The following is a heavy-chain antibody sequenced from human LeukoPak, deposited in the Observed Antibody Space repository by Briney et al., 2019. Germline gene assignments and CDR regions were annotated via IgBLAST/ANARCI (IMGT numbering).Heavy chain of an antibody. CDR3: ARGGSSWYGGHYYGMDV. J-gene: IGHJ6*02. D-gene: IGHD6-13*01. V-gene: IGHV1-2*02. Sequence: ASVKVSCKASGYTFTSYGISWVRQAPGQGVEWMGWINPNSGGTNYAQKFQGRVTMTRDTSISTAYMELSRLRSDDTAVYYCARGGSSWYGGHYYGMDVWGQGTTVTVSS. CDR1: GYTFTSYG. CDR2: INPNSGGT.